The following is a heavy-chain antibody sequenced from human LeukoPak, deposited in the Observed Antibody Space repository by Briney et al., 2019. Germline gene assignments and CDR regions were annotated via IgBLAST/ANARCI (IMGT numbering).Heavy chain of an antibody. J-gene: IGHJ4*02. CDR3: ARMHDIVVVPAAYPPYYLDY. Sequence: SETLSLTCAVYGGSFSGYYWSWIRQPPGKGLEWIGEINHSGSTNYNPSLKSRVTISVDTSKNQFSLKLSSVTAADTAVYYCARMHDIVVVPAAYPPYYLDYWGQGTLVTVSS. D-gene: IGHD2-2*01. V-gene: IGHV4-34*01. CDR1: GGSFSGYY. CDR2: INHSGST.